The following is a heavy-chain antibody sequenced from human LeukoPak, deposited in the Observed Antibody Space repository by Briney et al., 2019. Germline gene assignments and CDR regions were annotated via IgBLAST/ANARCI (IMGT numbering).Heavy chain of an antibody. Sequence: PGGSLRLSCTASGFTFGDYAMSWVRQPPGKGGEWVGFIRSKAYGGTTEYPASVKGRFTISRDDSKTIAYLQISSLKTEDTAVYYCTRVIIPRPQTMIVVVTYNYYYYYYMDVWGKGTTVSISS. V-gene: IGHV3-49*04. CDR3: TRVIIPRPQTMIVVVTYNYYYYYYMDV. J-gene: IGHJ6*03. CDR2: IRSKAYGGTT. D-gene: IGHD3-22*01. CDR1: GFTFGDYA.